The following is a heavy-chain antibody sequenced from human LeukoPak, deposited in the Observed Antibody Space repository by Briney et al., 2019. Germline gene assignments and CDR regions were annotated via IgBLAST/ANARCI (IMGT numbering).Heavy chain of an antibody. V-gene: IGHV3-30*02. J-gene: IGHJ4*02. D-gene: IGHD3-10*01. CDR3: AKDQVTMVRGVMGY. CDR1: GFTFSSYG. CDR2: IRYDGSNK. Sequence: PGGSLRLSCAASGFTFSSYGMHWVRQAPDKGLEWVAFIRYDGSNKYYADSVKGRFTISRDNSKNTLYLQMNSLRAEDTAVYYCAKDQVTMVRGVMGYWGQGTLVTVSS.